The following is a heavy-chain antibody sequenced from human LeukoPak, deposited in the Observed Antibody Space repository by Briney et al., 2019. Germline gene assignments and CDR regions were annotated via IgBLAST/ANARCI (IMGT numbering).Heavy chain of an antibody. V-gene: IGHV4-34*01. J-gene: IGHJ5*02. Sequence: PSETLSLTCAVYGGSFSGYYWSWIRQPPGKGLEWIGEINHSGSTNYNPSLKSRVTISVDTSKNQFSLKLSSATAADTAVYYCARGAVRVWYYYDSSGYNWFDPWGQGTLVTVSS. CDR2: INHSGST. CDR1: GGSFSGYY. CDR3: ARGAVRVWYYYDSSGYNWFDP. D-gene: IGHD3-22*01.